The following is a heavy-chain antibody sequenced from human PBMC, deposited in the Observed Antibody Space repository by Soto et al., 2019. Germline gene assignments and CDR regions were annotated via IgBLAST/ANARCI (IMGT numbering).Heavy chain of an antibody. CDR3: ARAVAVPADFDD. J-gene: IGHJ4*02. CDR1: GYTFTGYA. Sequence: QVQRVQSGAEEKKPGASVKVSCKASGYTFTGYAMHWVRQAPGQRLEWMGWINAGNGNTKYSQKFQGRVTITRDTSASTAYMELSSLRSEDTAVYYCARAVAVPADFDDWGQGTLVTVSS. CDR2: INAGNGNT. D-gene: IGHD6-19*01. V-gene: IGHV1-3*05.